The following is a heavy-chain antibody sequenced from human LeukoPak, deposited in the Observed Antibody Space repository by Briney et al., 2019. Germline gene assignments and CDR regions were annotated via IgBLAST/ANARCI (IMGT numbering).Heavy chain of an antibody. CDR1: GGTFSSYA. CDR3: ASWASGSPDYYYMDV. D-gene: IGHD1-26*01. CDR2: IIPIFGTA. J-gene: IGHJ6*03. V-gene: IGHV1-69*05. Sequence: SVKVSCKASGGTFSSYAISWVRQAPGQGLEWMGGIIPIFGTANYAQKFQGRVTITTDESTSTAYMELSSLRSEDTAVYYCASWASGSPDYYYMDVWGKGTTVTVSS.